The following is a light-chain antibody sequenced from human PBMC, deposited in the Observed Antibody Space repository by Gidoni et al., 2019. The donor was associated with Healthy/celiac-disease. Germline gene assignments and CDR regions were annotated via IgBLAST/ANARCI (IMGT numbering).Light chain of an antibody. CDR1: QGISNY. CDR3: QKYNSALT. V-gene: IGKV1-27*01. J-gene: IGKJ4*01. CDR2: AAS. Sequence: TITCRASQGISNYLAWYQQKPGKVPKLLIYAASTLQSGVPSRFSGSGSGTDFTLTISSLQPEDVATYYCQKYNSALTFXGXTKVEIK.